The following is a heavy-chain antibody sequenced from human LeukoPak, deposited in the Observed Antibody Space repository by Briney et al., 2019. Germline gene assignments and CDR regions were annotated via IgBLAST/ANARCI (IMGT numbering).Heavy chain of an antibody. CDR2: INPNSGGT. V-gene: IGHV1-2*02. CDR3: ARAYRRAAAGPRHHWFDP. J-gene: IGHJ5*02. CDR1: GYTFTGYY. D-gene: IGHD6-13*01. Sequence: ASVKISCKASGYTFTGYYMHWVRKAPGQGLEWMGWINPNSGGTNYAQKFQGRVTMTRDTSISTAYMELSRLRSDDTAVYYCARAYRRAAAGPRHHWFDPWGQGTLVTVSS.